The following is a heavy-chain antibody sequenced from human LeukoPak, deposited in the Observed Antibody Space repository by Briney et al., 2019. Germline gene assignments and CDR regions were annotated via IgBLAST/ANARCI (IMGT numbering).Heavy chain of an antibody. CDR2: IYYSGST. CDR3: ARTQWLVGSVDY. V-gene: IGHV4-59*01. CDR1: GGSISSYY. J-gene: IGHJ4*02. D-gene: IGHD6-19*01. Sequence: SETLSLTCTVSGGSISSYYWSWIRQPPGKGLEWIGYIYYSGSTNYNPSLKSRVTISVDTSKNQFSLELSSVTAADTAVYYCARTQWLVGSVDYWGQGTLVTVSS.